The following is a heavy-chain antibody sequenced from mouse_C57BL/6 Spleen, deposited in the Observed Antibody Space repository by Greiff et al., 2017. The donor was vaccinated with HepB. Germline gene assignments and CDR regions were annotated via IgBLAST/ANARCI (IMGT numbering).Heavy chain of an antibody. D-gene: IGHD2-4*01. CDR3: ARRTGNYDYDDYAMDY. Sequence: QVQLQQPGAELVRPGSSVKLSCKASGYTFTSYWMHWVKQRPIQGLEWIGNIDPSDSETHYNQKFKDKATLTVDKSSSTAYRQLSSLTSEDSAVYYCARRTGNYDYDDYAMDYWGQGTSVTVSS. J-gene: IGHJ4*01. V-gene: IGHV1-52*01. CDR2: IDPSDSET. CDR1: GYTFTSYW.